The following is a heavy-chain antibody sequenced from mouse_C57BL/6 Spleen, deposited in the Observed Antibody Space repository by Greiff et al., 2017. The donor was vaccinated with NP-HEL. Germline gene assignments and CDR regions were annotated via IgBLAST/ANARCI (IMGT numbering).Heavy chain of an antibody. D-gene: IGHD1-1*01. V-gene: IGHV1-85*01. Sequence: VKLQQSGPELVKPGASVKLSCKASGYTFTSYDINWVKQRPGQGLEWIGWIYPRDGSTKYNEKFKGKATLTVDTSSSTAYMELHSLTSEDSAVYFCARSSTVVATGYFDVWGTGTTVTVSS. CDR3: ARSSTVVATGYFDV. CDR1: GYTFTSYD. J-gene: IGHJ1*03. CDR2: IYPRDGST.